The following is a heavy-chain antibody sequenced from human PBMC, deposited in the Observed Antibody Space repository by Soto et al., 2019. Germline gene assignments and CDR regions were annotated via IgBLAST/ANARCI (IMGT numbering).Heavy chain of an antibody. D-gene: IGHD1-26*01. CDR1: GYSFTSYW. J-gene: IGHJ6*02. CDR3: ARDSGSYYYYYGMDV. V-gene: IGHV5-51*01. Sequence: GYSFTSYWIGWVRQMPGKGLEWMGIIFLGDSVTRFCPSFQGQVTISADKSISTAYLQWSSLKASYTAMYYCARDSGSYYYYYGMDVWGQVTTVTVSS. CDR2: IFLGDSVT.